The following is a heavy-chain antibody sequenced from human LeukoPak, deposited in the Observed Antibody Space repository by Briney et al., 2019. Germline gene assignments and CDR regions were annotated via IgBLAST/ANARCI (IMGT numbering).Heavy chain of an antibody. CDR3: ARVARSFFAQYYYYYYYMDV. J-gene: IGHJ6*03. Sequence: ASVKVSCKASGYTFTGYYMHWVRQAPGQGLEWMGWINPSSGGTNYAQKFQGRVTMTRDTSISTAYMELSRLRSDDTAVCYCARVARSFFAQYYYYYYYMDVWGKGTTVTVSS. CDR1: GYTFTGYY. D-gene: IGHD3-3*02. CDR2: INPSSGGT. V-gene: IGHV1-2*02.